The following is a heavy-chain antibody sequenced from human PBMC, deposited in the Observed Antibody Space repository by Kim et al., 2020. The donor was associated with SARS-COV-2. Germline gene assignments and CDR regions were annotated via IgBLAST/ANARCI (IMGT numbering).Heavy chain of an antibody. CDR1: GFTFRTYW. CDR2: INGDGTLK. J-gene: IGHJ4*02. V-gene: IGHV3-74*03. CDR3: VAALGDF. Sequence: GGSLRLSCAASGFTFRTYWMHWVRQTPGKGLLWVSRINGDGTLKTYADSVKGRFTISRDNPKNTLYLQMNSLRAEDTAVYYCVAALGDFLGQGTLVTVSS.